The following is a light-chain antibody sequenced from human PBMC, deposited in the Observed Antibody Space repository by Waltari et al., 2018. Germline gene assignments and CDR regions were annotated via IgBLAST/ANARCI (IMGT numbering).Light chain of an antibody. V-gene: IGKV2-29*02. CDR3: MQGIHFPFT. CDR1: QSLLHSDGKTY. Sequence: DIVMTQTPLSLSVTPGQPASISCKSSQSLLHSDGKTYLSWYLQKPGQSAQLLIYEVSRRFSGVPVRFSGSGSGTAVTLKISRGEAGDVGVYYCMQGIHFPFTFGGGTKVEIK. CDR2: EVS. J-gene: IGKJ4*01.